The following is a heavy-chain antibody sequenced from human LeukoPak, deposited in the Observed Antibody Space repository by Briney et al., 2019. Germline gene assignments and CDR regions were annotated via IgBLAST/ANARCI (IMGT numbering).Heavy chain of an antibody. CDR3: ARLWGFDP. D-gene: IGHD7-27*01. V-gene: IGHV4-39*01. CDR1: GGSFNRSGYY. J-gene: IGHJ5*02. CDR2: IYYSGST. Sequence: SETLSHTCTVSGGSFNRSGYYWGWIRQPPGKGLEWIGNIYYSGSTYYNPSLKSRVTISVDTSKNQFSLKLSSVTAADTAVYYCARLWGFDPWGRGTLVTVSS.